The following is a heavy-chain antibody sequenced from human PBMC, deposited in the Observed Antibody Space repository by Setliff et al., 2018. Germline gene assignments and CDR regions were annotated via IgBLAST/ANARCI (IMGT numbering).Heavy chain of an antibody. Sequence: PGGSLRLSCAASGFTFSGFSMHWVRQAPGKGLEWVSRIHSDGTTTAYADSVRGRVTISRDNAKNQFSLRLISVTAADTAVYYCARGGTFRYFDYWGQGTPVTVSS. CDR3: ARGGTFRYFDY. CDR2: IHSDGTTT. J-gene: IGHJ4*02. CDR1: GFTFSGFS. D-gene: IGHD5-12*01. V-gene: IGHV3-74*01.